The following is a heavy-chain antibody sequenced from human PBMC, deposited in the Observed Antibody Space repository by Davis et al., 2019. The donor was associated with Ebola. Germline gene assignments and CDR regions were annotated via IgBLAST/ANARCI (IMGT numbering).Heavy chain of an antibody. V-gene: IGHV4-59*01. CDR3: ARLLRNLTTDITNFDY. CDR2: IYYSGST. Sequence: PSETLSLTCTVSGGSISSYYWSWIRQPPGKGLEWIGYIYYSGSTNYNPSLKSRVTISVDTSKNQFSLKLSSVTAADTAVYYCARLLRNLTTDITNFDYWGQGTLVTVSS. D-gene: IGHD4-11*01. J-gene: IGHJ4*02. CDR1: GGSISSYY.